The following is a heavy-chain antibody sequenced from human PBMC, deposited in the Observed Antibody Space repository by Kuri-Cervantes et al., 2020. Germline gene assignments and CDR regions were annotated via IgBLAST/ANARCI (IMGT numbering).Heavy chain of an antibody. V-gene: IGHV3-64*02. CDR2: ISSNGGST. CDR1: GFTFSSYA. Sequence: GGSLRLSCAASGFTFSSYAMHWVRQAPGKGLEYVSAISSNGGSTYYADSVKGRFTISRDNSKNALYLQMGSPRAEDTAVYYCARVAVTTDFDYWGQGTLVTVSS. D-gene: IGHD4-17*01. J-gene: IGHJ4*02. CDR3: ARVAVTTDFDY.